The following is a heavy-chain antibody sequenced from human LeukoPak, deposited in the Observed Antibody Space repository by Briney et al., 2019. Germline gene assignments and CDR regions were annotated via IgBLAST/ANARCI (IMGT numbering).Heavy chain of an antibody. CDR1: GYSLTTYG. CDR2: IIPILGIA. J-gene: IGHJ4*02. D-gene: IGHD6-13*01. V-gene: IGHV1-69*04. Sequence: ASVKVSCKASGYSLTTYGINWMRQAPGQGLEWMGRIIPILGIANYAQKFQGRVTITADKSTSTAYMELSGLRSEDTAVCYCARGVIAAAGSETFDYWGQGTLVTVSS. CDR3: ARGVIAAAGSETFDY.